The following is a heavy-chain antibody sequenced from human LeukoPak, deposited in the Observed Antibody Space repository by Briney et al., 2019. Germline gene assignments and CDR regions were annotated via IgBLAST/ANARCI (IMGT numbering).Heavy chain of an antibody. V-gene: IGHV3-7*01. CDR1: GFTFSSYW. J-gene: IGHJ4*02. Sequence: GGSLSLSCEASGFTFSSYWMSWVRQAPGKGLEWVANIKQDGSEKYYVDSVKGRFTISRDNSKNTLYLQMNSLRAEDTAVYYCARRVRAPSYYFDYWGQGTLVTVSS. D-gene: IGHD3-3*01. CDR3: ARRVRAPSYYFDY. CDR2: IKQDGSEK.